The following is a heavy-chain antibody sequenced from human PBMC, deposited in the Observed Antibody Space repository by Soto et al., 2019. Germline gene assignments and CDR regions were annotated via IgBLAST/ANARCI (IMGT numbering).Heavy chain of an antibody. V-gene: IGHV4-34*01. CDR3: ARGRLELHY. CDR2: INHSGST. CDR1: GGSFNSYY. D-gene: IGHD1-7*01. J-gene: IGHJ4*01. Sequence: SETLSLTCAVYGGSFNSYYWNWIRQPPGKGLEWIGEINHSGSTNYNPSLKSRSTISIDTSKNQFSLKLSSVTAADTAVYYCARGRLELHYWGQGTLVTVSS.